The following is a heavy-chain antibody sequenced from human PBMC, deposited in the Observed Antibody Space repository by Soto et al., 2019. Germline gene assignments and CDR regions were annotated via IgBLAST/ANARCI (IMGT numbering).Heavy chain of an antibody. CDR1: GFTFSSYG. D-gene: IGHD3-22*01. J-gene: IGHJ2*01. CDR3: AKSLESSSGWYFDL. Sequence: PGGSLRLSCAASGFTFSSYGRSGVRHGRVKGLEWVAVISYDGSNKYYADSVKGRFTISRDNSKNTLYLQMNSLRAEDTAVYYCAKSLESSSGWYFDLWGRGTLVTVSS. V-gene: IGHV3-30*18. CDR2: ISYDGSNK.